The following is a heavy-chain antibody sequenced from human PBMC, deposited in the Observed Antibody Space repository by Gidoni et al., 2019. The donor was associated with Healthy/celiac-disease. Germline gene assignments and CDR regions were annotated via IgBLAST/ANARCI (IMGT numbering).Heavy chain of an antibody. Sequence: QVQLVQSGAEVKKPGASVKVSCKASGYTFTGYYMHWGRQAPGHGLEWMGWIHPNSGGTNYAKKVQGRVTITRDTSISTAYMELSRLRSDDTAVYYCARGGDIVVVVAATPDWFDPWGQGTLVTVSS. D-gene: IGHD2-15*01. CDR3: ARGGDIVVVVAATPDWFDP. CDR2: IHPNSGGT. CDR1: GYTFTGYY. J-gene: IGHJ5*02. V-gene: IGHV1-2*02.